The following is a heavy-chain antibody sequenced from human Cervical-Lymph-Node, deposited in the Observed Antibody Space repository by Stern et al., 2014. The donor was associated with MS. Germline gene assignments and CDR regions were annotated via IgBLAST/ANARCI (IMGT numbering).Heavy chain of an antibody. Sequence: VQLVESGGDVVQPGKSLGLSCAASGLTFSNYGMHWGRQAPGKGLEWVAVIWRDGSEKYYADSVKCRFTVSRDNSKNTVYLEMNSLRAEDTALYYCATITPVDYWGQGTLVIVSS. CDR2: IWRDGSEK. V-gene: IGHV3-33*01. D-gene: IGHD1-14*01. CDR3: ATITPVDY. CDR1: GLTFSNYG. J-gene: IGHJ4*02.